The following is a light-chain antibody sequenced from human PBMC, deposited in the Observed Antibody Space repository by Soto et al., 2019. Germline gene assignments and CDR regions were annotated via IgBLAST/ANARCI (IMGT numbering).Light chain of an antibody. CDR3: AAWDDSLSGPWV. Sequence: QSVLTQPPSASGTPGQRVTISCSGSSSNIGSNYVYWYQKVPGTAPKLLIYTKNQRPSGVPDRFSGSKSGTSASLAISGLRYEDEADYYCAAWDDSLSGPWVLGGGTKLTVL. CDR2: TKN. CDR1: SSNIGSNY. V-gene: IGLV1-47*02. J-gene: IGLJ3*02.